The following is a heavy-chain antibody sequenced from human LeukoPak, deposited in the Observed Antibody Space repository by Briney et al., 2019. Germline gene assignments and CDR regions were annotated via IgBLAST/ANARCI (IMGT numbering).Heavy chain of an antibody. D-gene: IGHD4-17*01. Sequence: GGSLRLSCAASGFTFTSVWMHWFRQAPGRGLVWISRISTDGAITGYADSVKGRFTISRDNAKNTLYLQMNSLRAEDTAVYYCARDRTTVTLFDYWGQGALVIVSS. CDR1: GFTFTSVW. CDR2: ISTDGAIT. J-gene: IGHJ4*02. V-gene: IGHV3-74*01. CDR3: ARDRTTVTLFDY.